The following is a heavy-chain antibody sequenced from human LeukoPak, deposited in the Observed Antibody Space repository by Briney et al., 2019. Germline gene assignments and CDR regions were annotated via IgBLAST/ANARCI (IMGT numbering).Heavy chain of an antibody. V-gene: IGHV3-21*01. Sequence: GGSLRLSCAASGFTFSSYSMNWVRQAPGKGLEWVSSISSSSSYIYYADSVKGRFTISRDNAKNSLYLQMNSLRAEDTAVYYCARALGENWFDPWGQGTLVTVSP. CDR3: ARALGENWFDP. D-gene: IGHD3-10*01. J-gene: IGHJ5*02. CDR2: ISSSSSYI. CDR1: GFTFSSYS.